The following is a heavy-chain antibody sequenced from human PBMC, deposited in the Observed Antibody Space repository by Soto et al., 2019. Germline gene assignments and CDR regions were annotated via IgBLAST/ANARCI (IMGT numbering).Heavy chain of an antibody. D-gene: IGHD3-10*01. Sequence: DVQLLQSGGGLVQPGGSLTLSCAASRFIFSDYAMNWVRQAPGKGLEWVSSIGGSNTDRYYADSVKGRFIISRDNSKNTMYLQMNSLRDDDTAVYYCAKDAVYYNGKWAWFDSWGQGTLVTVSS. CDR3: AKDAVYYNGKWAWFDS. V-gene: IGHV3-23*01. CDR1: RFIFSDYA. J-gene: IGHJ5*01. CDR2: IGGSNTDR.